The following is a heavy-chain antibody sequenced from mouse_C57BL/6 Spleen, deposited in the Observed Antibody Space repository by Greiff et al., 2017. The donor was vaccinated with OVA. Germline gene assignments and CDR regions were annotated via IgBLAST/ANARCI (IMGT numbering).Heavy chain of an antibody. CDR2: IRYDGSN. CDR3: AREPYEGYFDV. D-gene: IGHD1-1*01. J-gene: IGHJ1*03. CDR1: GYSITSGYS. V-gene: IGHV3-6*01. Sequence: EVQLQQSGPGLVKPSQSLSLTCSVTGYSITSGYSWNWIRQFPGNKLEWMGYIRYDGSNNYNPSLKNRISITLDTSKNQFFLKLNSVTTEDTATYYCAREPYEGYFDVWGTGTTVTVSS.